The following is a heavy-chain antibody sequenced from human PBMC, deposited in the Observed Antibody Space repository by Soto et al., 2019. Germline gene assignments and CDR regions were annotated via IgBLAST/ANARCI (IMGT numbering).Heavy chain of an antibody. V-gene: IGHV3-23*01. CDR1: GFTFSSYA. CDR2: ISAGAVAT. Sequence: GGSLRLSCAASGFTFSSYAMSWVRQAPGKGLEWVSAISAGAVATNYADSVKGRFTISRDNSKNTLYLQMNSLRAEDTAVYYCAKGRESTGSYRTFDHSGQGALVTVSS. CDR3: AKGRESTGSYRTFDH. J-gene: IGHJ4*02. D-gene: IGHD3-22*01.